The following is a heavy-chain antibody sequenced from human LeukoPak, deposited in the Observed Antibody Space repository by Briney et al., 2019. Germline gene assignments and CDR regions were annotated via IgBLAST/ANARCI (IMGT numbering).Heavy chain of an antibody. CDR1: GYTLTELS. V-gene: IGHV1-24*01. Sequence: GASVKVSCKVSGYTLTELSMHWVRQAPGKGLEWMGGFDPEDGETTYAQKFQGRVTMTEDTSTDTAYMELSSLRSEDTAVYYCATSLGITFGGVIVIERPFDYWGQGTLVTVSS. CDR2: FDPEDGET. J-gene: IGHJ4*02. CDR3: ATSLGITFGGVIVIERPFDY. D-gene: IGHD3-16*02.